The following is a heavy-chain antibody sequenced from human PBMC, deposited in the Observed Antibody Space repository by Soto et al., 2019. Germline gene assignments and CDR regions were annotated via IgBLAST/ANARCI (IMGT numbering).Heavy chain of an antibody. D-gene: IGHD2-15*01. V-gene: IGHV3-21*01. CDR1: GFTFSYYN. CDR2: ISSSSDYI. Sequence: PGGSLRLSCAASGFTFSYYNINWVRQAPGRGLEWVSSISSSSDYIYYADSVKGRFTISRDNAKTSLYLQMNSLRAEDAAVYYCARARGQLLPYYFDYWGQGTLVTVSS. J-gene: IGHJ4*02. CDR3: ARARGQLLPYYFDY.